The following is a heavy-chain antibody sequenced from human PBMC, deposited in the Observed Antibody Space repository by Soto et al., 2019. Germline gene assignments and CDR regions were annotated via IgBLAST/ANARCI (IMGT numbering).Heavy chain of an antibody. CDR2: ISYDGSNK. CDR1: GFTFSSYG. D-gene: IGHD3-22*01. V-gene: IGHV3-30*03. CDR3: VGGYYFGDY. Sequence: QVQLVESGGGVVQPGRSLRLPCAASGFTFSSYGMHWVRQAPGKGLQWVAVISYDGSNKYYADSVKGRFTISRDNSKNTLYLQMNSLRAEDTAVYYCVGGYYFGDYWGQGTLVTVSS. J-gene: IGHJ4*02.